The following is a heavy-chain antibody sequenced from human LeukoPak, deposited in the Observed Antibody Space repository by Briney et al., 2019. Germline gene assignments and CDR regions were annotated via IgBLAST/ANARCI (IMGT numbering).Heavy chain of an antibody. CDR3: ARGHRGLADYFDY. CDR2: IKQDGSEK. CDR1: GIILSSYW. Sequence: GGSLTLSCAASGIILSSYWMSWVRQAPGKGLEWVANIKQDGSEKWYVDSVKGRFTISRDNAKNSLFLQMNSLRAEDTAVYYCARGHRGLADYFDYWGQGTLVTVSS. V-gene: IGHV3-7*01. J-gene: IGHJ4*02. D-gene: IGHD3-10*01.